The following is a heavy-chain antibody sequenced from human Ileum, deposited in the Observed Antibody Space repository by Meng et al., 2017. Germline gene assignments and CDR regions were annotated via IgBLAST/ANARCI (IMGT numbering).Heavy chain of an antibody. CDR1: GASSGSYH. Sequence: EARPRLLMPSQTLSLTCTASGASSGSYHWSWIRQPAGKVLEWIVRIYTSGSTNYNPSLKSRVTMSVDTSKNQFSLKLSSVTAADTAVYYCARDVVPTVTYYYNWFDPWGQGTLVTVSS. CDR2: IYTSGST. V-gene: IGHV4-4*07. J-gene: IGHJ5*02. CDR3: ARDVVPTVTYYYNWFDP. D-gene: IGHD4-17*01.